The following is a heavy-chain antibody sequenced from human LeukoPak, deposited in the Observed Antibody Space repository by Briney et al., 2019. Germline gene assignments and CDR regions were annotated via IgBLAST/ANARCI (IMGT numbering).Heavy chain of an antibody. V-gene: IGHV4-30-4*01. J-gene: IGHJ4*02. D-gene: IGHD5-24*01. CDR2: IYYSGST. Sequence: SQTLSLTCTVSGGSISSGDYYWSWIRQPPGKGLEWIGYIYYSGSTYYNPSLKSRVTISVDKSKNQFSLKLSSVTAADTAVYYCARVSGEMATIFDYWGQGTPVTVSS. CDR3: ARVSGEMATIFDY. CDR1: GGSISSGDYY.